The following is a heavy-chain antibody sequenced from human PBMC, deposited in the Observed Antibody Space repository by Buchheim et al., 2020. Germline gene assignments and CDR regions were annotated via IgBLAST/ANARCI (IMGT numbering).Heavy chain of an antibody. D-gene: IGHD1-1*01. CDR2: INSDGSST. Sequence: VQLVESGGGLVQPGGSLRLSCAASGFTFSDLWMHWDRQTPGKGLMWVSRINSDGSSTIYGESVKGRFTVSRDNAKNTLYLQMNSLRAEDTGVYYCARDPLLNGGTLDYWGQGT. CDR3: ARDPLLNGGTLDY. V-gene: IGHV3-74*01. J-gene: IGHJ4*02. CDR1: GFTFSDLW.